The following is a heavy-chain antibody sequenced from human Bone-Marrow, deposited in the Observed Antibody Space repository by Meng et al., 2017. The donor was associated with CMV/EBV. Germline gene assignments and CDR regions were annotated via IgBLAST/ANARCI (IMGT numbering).Heavy chain of an antibody. CDR3: ARHPGTTYVYYYGMDV. D-gene: IGHD1-7*01. Sequence: ASVKVSCKASGYTFTGYYMHWVRQAPGQGLEWMGWINPNSGGTNYAQKFQGRVTMTGDTSISTAYMELSRLRSDDTAVYYCARHPGTTYVYYYGMDVWGQGTTVTVSS. J-gene: IGHJ6*02. CDR2: INPNSGGT. V-gene: IGHV1-2*02. CDR1: GYTFTGYY.